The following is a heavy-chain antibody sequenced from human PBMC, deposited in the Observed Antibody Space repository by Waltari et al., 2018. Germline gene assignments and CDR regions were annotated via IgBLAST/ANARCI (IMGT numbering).Heavy chain of an antibody. Sequence: EVQLVESGGGLVQPGGSLQVSWGSCGFAFRNYWLLWVRQAPGKGLEWVASIRKEGGEEYYVDSVKGRFTVSRNNATNSLHLHMDSLRVEDTAIYYCARDSAPYSNYADAIDIWGQGTMVIVSS. CDR2: IRKEGGEE. V-gene: IGHV3-7*01. CDR1: GFAFRNYW. J-gene: IGHJ3*02. D-gene: IGHD4-4*01. CDR3: ARDSAPYSNYADAIDI.